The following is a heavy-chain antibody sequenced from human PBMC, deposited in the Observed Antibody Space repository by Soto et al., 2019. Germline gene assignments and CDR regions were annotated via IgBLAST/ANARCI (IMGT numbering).Heavy chain of an antibody. CDR2: ISPYNGNT. CDR3: ARFAMVRPNDY. D-gene: IGHD3-10*01. J-gene: IGHJ4*02. Sequence: QVHLVQSGAEVKKPGASVKVSCKASGYIFTTYGISWVRQAPGQGLEWMGWISPYNGNTNYAQKFQGRVTMATDASTYTAFMELSSLRSDDTAVYYCARFAMVRPNDYWGQGTLVTVSS. CDR1: GYIFTTYG. V-gene: IGHV1-18*01.